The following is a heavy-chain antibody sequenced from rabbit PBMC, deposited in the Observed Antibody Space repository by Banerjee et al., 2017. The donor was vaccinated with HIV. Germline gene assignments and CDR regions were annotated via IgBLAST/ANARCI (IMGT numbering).Heavy chain of an antibody. CDR1: GFSLSSND. CDR2: IDSDTGRT. CDR3: ARDLAGVIGWNFNL. J-gene: IGHJ4*01. D-gene: IGHD4-1*01. Sequence: QEQLKETGGGLVQPGESLTLSCKVSGFSLSSNDMSWVRQAPGKGLELVACIDSDTGRTWYASWVNGRLTISRSTSLNTVTLQMTSLTAADTATYLCARDLAGVIGWNFNLWGQGTLVTVS. V-gene: IGHV1S47*01.